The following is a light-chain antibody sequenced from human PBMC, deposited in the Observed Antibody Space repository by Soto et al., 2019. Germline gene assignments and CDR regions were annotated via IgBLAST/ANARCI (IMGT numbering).Light chain of an antibody. CDR3: QQYNNLYT. V-gene: IGKV1-5*03. CDR2: KAS. Sequence: DIQMTQSPSTLSASVGDRVTITCRASQSISGWLAWYQQKPGKAPKLLIHKASSLESKVPSRFSGSGSGTEFTLTISSLQPDDIATYYCQQYNNLYTFGQGTKLDIK. J-gene: IGKJ2*01. CDR1: QSISGW.